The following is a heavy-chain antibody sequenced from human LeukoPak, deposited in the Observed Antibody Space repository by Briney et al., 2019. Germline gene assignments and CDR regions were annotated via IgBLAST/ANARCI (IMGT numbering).Heavy chain of an antibody. Sequence: SQTLSLTCTVSGGSISNLNYYWSWIRQPAGKGLEWIGRIYTSGSTNYNPSLKSRVTISVDTSKNQFSLKLSSVTAADTAVYYCARDRVGRYGEKSGSYSDYWGQGTLVTVSS. V-gene: IGHV4-61*02. D-gene: IGHD1-26*01. CDR2: IYTSGST. CDR3: ARDRVGRYGEKSGSYSDY. J-gene: IGHJ4*02. CDR1: GGSISNLNYY.